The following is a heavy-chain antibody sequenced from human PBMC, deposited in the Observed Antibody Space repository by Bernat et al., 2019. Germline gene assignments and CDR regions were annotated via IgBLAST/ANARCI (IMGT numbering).Heavy chain of an antibody. Sequence: EVQLVESGGGLVKPGGSLRLSCEASGFTFSSYTMNWVRQAPGKGLEWVSSISSGSGYIYYADSLKGRFTISRDNAKNSLYLQMNSLRAKDTAVYYCARPPGPGTDYWGQGTLVTVSS. CDR1: GFTFSSYT. CDR3: ARPPGPGTDY. CDR2: ISSGSGYI. V-gene: IGHV3-21*01. J-gene: IGHJ4*02. D-gene: IGHD1-1*01.